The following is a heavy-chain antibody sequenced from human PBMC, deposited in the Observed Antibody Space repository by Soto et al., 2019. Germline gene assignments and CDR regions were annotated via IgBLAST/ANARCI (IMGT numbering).Heavy chain of an antibody. Sequence: VQLVESGGGLVQPGRSLRLSCAASGFTFGDYGMHWVRQAPGKGLEWVSGISWNSADIGYADSVKGRFTTSRDNAKNSLYLQMNNLKPEDTALYYCARDYRLWDYFYYWGQGTLVTVSA. V-gene: IGHV3-9*01. J-gene: IGHJ4*02. CDR2: ISWNSADI. CDR1: GFTFGDYG. CDR3: ARDYRLWDYFYY. D-gene: IGHD3-10*01.